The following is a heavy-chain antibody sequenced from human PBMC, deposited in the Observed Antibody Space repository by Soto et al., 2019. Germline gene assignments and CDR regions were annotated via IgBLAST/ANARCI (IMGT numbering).Heavy chain of an antibody. Sequence: SVKVSCKASGGTFRSYAISWVRQAPGQGLEWMGGIIPIFGTANYAQKFQGRVTITADESTSTAYMELSSLRSEDTAVYYCAVGLYSYYYYGMDVRGQGTKVTVSS. CDR2: IIPIFGTA. J-gene: IGHJ6*02. CDR1: GGTFRSYA. CDR3: AVGLYSYYYYGMDV. V-gene: IGHV1-69*13. D-gene: IGHD2-21*01.